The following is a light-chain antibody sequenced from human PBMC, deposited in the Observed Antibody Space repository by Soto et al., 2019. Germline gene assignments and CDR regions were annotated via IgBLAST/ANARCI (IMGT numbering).Light chain of an antibody. V-gene: IGKV4-1*01. Sequence: DIVMTQSPDSLAGSLGERATINCKSSQSVLYSSNNKNYLAWYQQKPGQPPKLLIYWASTRVSGVPDRFSGSGSGTDFTLTISSLQAEDVAVYYCQQYYSTPTWTFGQGTKVEIK. J-gene: IGKJ1*01. CDR2: WAS. CDR1: QSVLYSSNNKNY. CDR3: QQYYSTPTWT.